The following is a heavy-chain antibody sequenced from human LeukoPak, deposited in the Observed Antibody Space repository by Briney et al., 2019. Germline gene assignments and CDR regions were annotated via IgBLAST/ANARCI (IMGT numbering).Heavy chain of an antibody. CDR2: INHSGST. J-gene: IGHJ3*02. Sequence: SETLSLTCAVYGGSFSGYYWSWIRQPPGKGLEWIGEINHSGSTNYNPSLKSRVTISVDTSKNQFSLKLSSVTAADTAVYYCARGRWQWERLARGAFDIWGQGTMVTVSS. CDR3: ARGRWQWERLARGAFDI. D-gene: IGHD1-26*01. CDR1: GGSFSGYY. V-gene: IGHV4-34*01.